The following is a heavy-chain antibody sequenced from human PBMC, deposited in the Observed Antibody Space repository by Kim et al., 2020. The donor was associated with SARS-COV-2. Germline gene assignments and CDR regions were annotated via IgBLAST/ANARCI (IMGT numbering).Heavy chain of an antibody. V-gene: IGHV5-10-1*01. J-gene: IGHJ6*02. CDR1: GYSFTSYW. Sequence: GESLKISCKGSGYSFTSYWISCVRQMPGKGLEWMGRIDPSDSYTNYSPSFQGHVTISADKSISTAYLQWSSLKASDTAMYYCARLGRGYGSGSYYPFYYYYGMDVWGQGTTVTVSS. CDR2: IDPSDSYT. CDR3: ARLGRGYGSGSYYPFYYYYGMDV. D-gene: IGHD3-10*01.